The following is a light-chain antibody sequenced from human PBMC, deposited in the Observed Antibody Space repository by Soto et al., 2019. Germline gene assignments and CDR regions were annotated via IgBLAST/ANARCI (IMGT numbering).Light chain of an antibody. Sequence: DIQMTQSPSTLSGSVGDRVTITCRASQTISSWLAWYQQKTGKAPKLLIYEASRLESGVPSRIRGSGSGTEFTLTISRLQPDDFATYYCQQYTSYPWTFGQGTKVDIK. CDR1: QTISSW. CDR3: QQYTSYPWT. CDR2: EAS. V-gene: IGKV1-5*03. J-gene: IGKJ1*01.